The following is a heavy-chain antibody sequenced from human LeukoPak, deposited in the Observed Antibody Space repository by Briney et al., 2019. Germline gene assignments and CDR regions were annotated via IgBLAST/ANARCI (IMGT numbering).Heavy chain of an antibody. Sequence: GGSLRLSCAASGFTFSSYSMNWVRQAPGKGLEWVSTISSSSSYVYYADSVKGRFTISRDNAKNSLYLQMNSLRAEDTAVYYCARDLASGIAAAGTVHWFDPWGQGTLVTVSS. V-gene: IGHV3-21*01. J-gene: IGHJ5*02. D-gene: IGHD6-13*01. CDR3: ARDLASGIAAAGTVHWFDP. CDR2: ISSSSSYV. CDR1: GFTFSSYS.